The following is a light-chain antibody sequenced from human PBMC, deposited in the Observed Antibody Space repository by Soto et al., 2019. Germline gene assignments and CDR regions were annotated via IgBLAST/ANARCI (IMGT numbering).Light chain of an antibody. V-gene: IGLV2-8*01. J-gene: IGLJ1*01. Sequence: QSALTQPPSASGSPGQSVTISCTGTSSDVGDYNYVSWYQQHPGKAPKLMISEVNKRPSGVPDRFSGSKSGNTASLTVSGLQPEDEADYYCSSYGGPNNSNYVFGTGTKLTVL. CDR1: SSDVGDYNY. CDR2: EVN. CDR3: SSYGGPNNSNYV.